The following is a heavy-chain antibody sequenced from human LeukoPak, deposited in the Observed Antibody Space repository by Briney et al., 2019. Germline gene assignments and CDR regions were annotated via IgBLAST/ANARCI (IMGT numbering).Heavy chain of an antibody. CDR2: ISSSSSYT. CDR3: AREQARAFDI. J-gene: IGHJ3*02. CDR1: GFSFSDYY. Sequence: KPGGSLRLSCAASGFSFSDYYMSWIRQAPGKGLEWVSYISSSSSYTNYADSVKGRFTISRDNAKNSLYLQMNGLRAEDTAVYYCAREQARAFDIWGQGTMVTVSS. V-gene: IGHV3-11*05.